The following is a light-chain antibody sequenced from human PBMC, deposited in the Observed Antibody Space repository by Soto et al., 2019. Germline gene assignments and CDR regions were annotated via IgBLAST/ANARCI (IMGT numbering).Light chain of an antibody. J-gene: IGLJ1*01. V-gene: IGLV2-8*01. CDR2: EVS. CDR1: SSDIGGYNY. CDR3: SSYAGSNNPYV. Sequence: QSALTQPPSASGSPGQSVTISCTGTSSDIGGYNYVSWYQQYPAKAPKLMIYEVSKRPSGVPDRFSGSKSGNTASLTVSGLQAEDEADYYCSSYAGSNNPYVFGTGTKVTVL.